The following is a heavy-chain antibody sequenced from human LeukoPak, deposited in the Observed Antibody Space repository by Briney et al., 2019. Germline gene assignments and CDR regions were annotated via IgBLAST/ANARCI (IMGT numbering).Heavy chain of an antibody. CDR2: ISAYNGNT. CDR1: GYTFTSYG. V-gene: IGHV1-18*01. D-gene: IGHD3-3*01. Sequence: ASVKVSCKASGYTFTSYGISWVRQAPGQGLEWMGWISAYNGNTNYAQKLQGRVTMTTDTSTSTAYMELRSLRSDDTAVYYCARGGYDFWSGHTNWFDPWGQGTLVTVSS. CDR3: ARGGYDFWSGHTNWFDP. J-gene: IGHJ5*02.